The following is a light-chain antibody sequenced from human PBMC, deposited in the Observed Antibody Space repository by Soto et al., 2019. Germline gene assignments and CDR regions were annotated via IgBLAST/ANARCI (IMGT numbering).Light chain of an antibody. CDR1: SSDVGGYKY. CDR3: SSYTSSSTYV. CDR2: DVS. Sequence: QSVLTQPASVSGSPGQSLTISCTGTSSDVGGYKYVSWYQQHPGKAPKLMIYDVSNRPSGVSNRFSGSKSGNTASLTISGLQAEDEADYYCSSYTSSSTYVFGTGTKLTVL. J-gene: IGLJ1*01. V-gene: IGLV2-14*01.